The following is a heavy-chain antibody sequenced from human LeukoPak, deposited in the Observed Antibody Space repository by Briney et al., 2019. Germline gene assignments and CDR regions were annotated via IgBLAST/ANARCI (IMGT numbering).Heavy chain of an antibody. CDR3: ARDFVRYYDSSGYYYGY. V-gene: IGHV1-2*02. CDR1: GYTFTGYY. Sequence: ASVKVSCKASGYTFTGYYMHWVRQAPGQGLEWMGWINLNSGGTNYAQKFQGRVTMTRDTSISTAYMELSRLRSDDTAVYYCARDFVRYYDSSGYYYGYWGQGTLVTVSS. D-gene: IGHD3-22*01. CDR2: INLNSGGT. J-gene: IGHJ4*02.